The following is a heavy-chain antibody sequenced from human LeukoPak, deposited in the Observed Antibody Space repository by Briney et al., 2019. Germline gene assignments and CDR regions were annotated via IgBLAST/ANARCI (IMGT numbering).Heavy chain of an antibody. D-gene: IGHD3-9*01. J-gene: IGHJ6*03. CDR2: ISAYNGNT. CDR1: GYTFTSYG. V-gene: IGHV1-18*01. Sequence: AASVKVSCKASGYTFTSYGISWVRQAPGQGLEWMGWISAYNGNTNYAQKLQGRVTMTTDTSTSTAYMELRSLRSDDTAVYYCARAVRYFDWLLLDYYYYYYMDVWGKGTTVTISS. CDR3: ARAVRYFDWLLLDYYYYYYMDV.